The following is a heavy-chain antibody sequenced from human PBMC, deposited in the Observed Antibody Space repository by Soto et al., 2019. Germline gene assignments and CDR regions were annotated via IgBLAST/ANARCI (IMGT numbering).Heavy chain of an antibody. V-gene: IGHV1-18*01. Sequence: GASVKVSCKASGYTFTSYGISWVRQAPGQGLEWMGRISAYNGNTNYAQKLQGRVTMTTDTSTSTAYMELRSLRSDDTAVYYCARFRSYYDFWSGYSSQIGPGYFDYWGQGTLVTVSS. CDR2: ISAYNGNT. J-gene: IGHJ4*02. CDR1: GYTFTSYG. D-gene: IGHD3-3*01. CDR3: ARFRSYYDFWSGYSSQIGPGYFDY.